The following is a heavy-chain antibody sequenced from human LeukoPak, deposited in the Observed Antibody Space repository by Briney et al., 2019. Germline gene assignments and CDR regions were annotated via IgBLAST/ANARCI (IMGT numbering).Heavy chain of an antibody. J-gene: IGHJ4*02. V-gene: IGHV4-30-4*01. CDR3: ARVGWFGELSTHN. D-gene: IGHD3-10*01. Sequence: PSRTLSLTCTVSGGSISSGDHYWSWIRQPPGKGLEWIGYIYYSGSTYYNPSLKSRVTISVDTSKNQFSLKLSSVTAADTAVYYCARVGWFGELSTHNWGQGTLVTVSS. CDR2: IYYSGST. CDR1: GGSISSGDHY.